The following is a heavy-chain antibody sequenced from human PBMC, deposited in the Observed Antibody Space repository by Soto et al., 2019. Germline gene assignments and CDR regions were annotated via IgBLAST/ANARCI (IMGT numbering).Heavy chain of an antibody. J-gene: IGHJ5*01. CDR3: ARDNTGSLDS. CDR2: IYHTGST. V-gene: IGHV4-30-2*01. D-gene: IGHD3-10*01. CDR1: GGSISSGGYS. Sequence: SETLSLTCAVSGGSISSGGYSWSWIRQPPGKGLEWIGFIYHTGSTYYNPSLESRVTISVDRSKNQLYLRLSSVTAADTAVYYCARDNTGSLDSWGQGTLVTVSS.